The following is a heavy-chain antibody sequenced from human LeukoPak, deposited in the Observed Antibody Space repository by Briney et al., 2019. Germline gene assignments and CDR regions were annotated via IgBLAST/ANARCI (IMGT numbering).Heavy chain of an antibody. Sequence: GGSLRLYYAASGFTVSSNHMSWVRQAPGKGLEWVSVIYSGGSTDYADSVKGRFTISRDNLKNTLYLQMNSLRAEDTAVYYCARGPAGYNWGQGTLVTFSS. CDR3: ARGPAGYN. D-gene: IGHD1-1*01. V-gene: IGHV3-53*01. J-gene: IGHJ4*02. CDR2: IYSGGST. CDR1: GFTVSSNH.